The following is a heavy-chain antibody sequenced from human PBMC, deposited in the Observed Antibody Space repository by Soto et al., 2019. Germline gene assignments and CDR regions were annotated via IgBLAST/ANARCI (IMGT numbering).Heavy chain of an antibody. CDR3: LSQRTTVITLAFFDY. V-gene: IGHV4-39*01. D-gene: IGHD4-4*01. CDR2: VYYRGRS. CDR1: GGSVTNSSYY. Sequence: SETLSLTCTVSGGSVTNSSYYWGWIRQSPGKGLEWIGSVYYRGRSYSKSSVKSRVTISVDTSKNQFSLNLNSVTASDTAVYFCLSQRTTVITLAFFDYWGPGALVTVSS. J-gene: IGHJ4*02.